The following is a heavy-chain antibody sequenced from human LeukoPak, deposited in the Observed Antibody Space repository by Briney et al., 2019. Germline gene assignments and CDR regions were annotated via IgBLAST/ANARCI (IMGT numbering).Heavy chain of an antibody. Sequence: PGRSLRLSCAASGFTFSSYAMHWVRQAPGKGLEWVATISQGGSEAYYVDSVKGRFTISRDNAENSLYLQMNSLRAEDTAVYYCARGWKGGSGSPASDWGQGTLVTVSS. CDR3: ARGWKGGSGSPASD. CDR2: ISQGGSEA. V-gene: IGHV3-7*01. CDR1: GFTFSSYA. J-gene: IGHJ4*02. D-gene: IGHD3-10*01.